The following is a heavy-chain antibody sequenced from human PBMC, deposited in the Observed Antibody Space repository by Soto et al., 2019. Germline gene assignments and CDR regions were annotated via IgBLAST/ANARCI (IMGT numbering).Heavy chain of an antibody. D-gene: IGHD4-17*01. V-gene: IGHV3-23*01. CDR1: GFTFSSYA. CDR3: AHSGYYGGYVPDY. J-gene: IGHJ4*02. Sequence: EVQLLESGGGLVQPGGSLRLSCAASGFTFSSYAMSWVRQAPGKGLEWVSAISGRGGSTYYADSVKGRFTISRDNSKNTLYLQRHSLRAEDTAVYYCAHSGYYGGYVPDYWGQGTLVTVSS. CDR2: ISGRGGST.